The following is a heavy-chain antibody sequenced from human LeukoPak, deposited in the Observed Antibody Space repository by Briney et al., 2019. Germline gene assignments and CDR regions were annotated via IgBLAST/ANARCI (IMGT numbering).Heavy chain of an antibody. CDR3: ASSDTAITFDY. Sequence: PSETLSLTCTVSGGSISSYYWSWIRQPPGKGLEWIGYIYYSGNTNYNPSLKSRVTISVDTSKNQFSLKLSSVTAADTAVYYCASSDTAITFDYWGQGTLVTVSS. D-gene: IGHD5-18*01. J-gene: IGHJ4*02. CDR2: IYYSGNT. V-gene: IGHV4-59*01. CDR1: GGSISSYY.